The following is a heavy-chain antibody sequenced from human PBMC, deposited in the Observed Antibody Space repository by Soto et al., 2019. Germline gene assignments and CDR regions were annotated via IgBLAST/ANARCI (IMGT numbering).Heavy chain of an antibody. J-gene: IGHJ6*02. V-gene: IGHV1-69*01. Sequence: QVQLVPSGAEVKKPGSSVKVSCKAPGGTFSSSASSWVRQAPGQGLEWIGGIIRIYSTANSAQKCQGRVTITADESTSTAYMELSSLRSEDTAVYYCARSQGSSTSLEIYYYYYYGMDVWGQGTTVTVSS. CDR3: ARSQGSSTSLEIYYYYYYGMDV. CDR2: IIRIYSTA. D-gene: IGHD2-2*01. CDR1: GGTFSSSA.